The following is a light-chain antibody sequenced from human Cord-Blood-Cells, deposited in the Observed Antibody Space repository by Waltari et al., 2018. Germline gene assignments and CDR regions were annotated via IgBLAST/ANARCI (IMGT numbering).Light chain of an antibody. V-gene: IGLV2-11*01. CDR3: GSYAGSYTLV. CDR2: DGS. Sequence: QSALTQPRSVSGSPGPSVTISCTGTSSDVGGYNYVSWYQQLPGKAPKHMINDGSKRPSGVPDRFSGSKSGNTAYLTISGLQAEDEADYYCGSYAGSYTLVFGGGTKLTVL. CDR1: SSDVGGYNY. J-gene: IGLJ3*02.